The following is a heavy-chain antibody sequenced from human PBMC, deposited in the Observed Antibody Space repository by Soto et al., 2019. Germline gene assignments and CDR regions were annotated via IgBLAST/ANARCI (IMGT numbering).Heavy chain of an antibody. CDR1: GGTFSSYA. CDR2: IIPIFGTA. Sequence: QVQLVQSGAEVKKPGSSVKVSCKASGGTFSSYAISWVRQAPGQGLEWMGGIIPIFGTANYAQKFQGRVTITADESTSTAYMELRSLRSEDTAVYYCARACCSGGSCYFGFWYFDLWGRGTLVTVSS. J-gene: IGHJ2*01. D-gene: IGHD2-15*01. CDR3: ARACCSGGSCYFGFWYFDL. V-gene: IGHV1-69*12.